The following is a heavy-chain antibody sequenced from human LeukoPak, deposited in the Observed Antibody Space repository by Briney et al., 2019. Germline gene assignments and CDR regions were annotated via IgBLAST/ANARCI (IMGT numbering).Heavy chain of an antibody. V-gene: IGHV3-21*04. J-gene: IGHJ4*02. Sequence: GGSLRLSCAASGFDFESYTMTWVRQAPGKGLEWVSLISATSSDINYAESVRGRFTITRDNAKNSLFLQMDSLRVEDTAIYYCAKGLFSAFDKYLDSWGQGTLVTVSS. D-gene: IGHD5-12*01. CDR2: ISATSSDI. CDR3: AKGLFSAFDKYLDS. CDR1: GFDFESYT.